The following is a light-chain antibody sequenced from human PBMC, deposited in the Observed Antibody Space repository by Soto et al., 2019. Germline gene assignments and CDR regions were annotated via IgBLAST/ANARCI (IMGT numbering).Light chain of an antibody. CDR2: GAS. J-gene: IGKJ1*01. Sequence: EIVLTQSPGTLSLSPGERATLSCRASQSVSNNYLAWYQQKPGQAPRLLIYGASSRATGIPDRFSGSGSATDFTLTISRLEPEDFAFYYCQQYDDWPWTFGQGTKVDI. CDR3: QQYDDWPWT. V-gene: IGKV3-20*01. CDR1: QSVSNNY.